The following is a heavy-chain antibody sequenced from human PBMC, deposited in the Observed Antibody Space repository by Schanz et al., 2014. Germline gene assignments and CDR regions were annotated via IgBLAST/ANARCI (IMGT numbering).Heavy chain of an antibody. Sequence: VQLVEFGGGLVKPGGSLRLSCAASGFTFSTYAMSWVRQAPGKGLEWVSAISGSGGSTYYADSVKGRFTISRDNAKISLYLQMNSLRVEDTAVYYCARDTSYGMDVWGQGTTVTVSS. CDR2: ISGSGGST. CDR1: GFTFSTYA. V-gene: IGHV3-23*04. J-gene: IGHJ6*02. D-gene: IGHD5-18*01. CDR3: ARDTSYGMDV.